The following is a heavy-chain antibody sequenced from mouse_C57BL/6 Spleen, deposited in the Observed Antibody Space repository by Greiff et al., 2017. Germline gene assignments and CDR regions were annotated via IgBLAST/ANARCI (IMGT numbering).Heavy chain of an antibody. CDR2: INPGSGGT. J-gene: IGHJ1*03. Sequence: QVQLQQSGAELVRPGTSVKVSCKASGYAFTNYLIEWVKQRPGQGLEWIGVINPGSGGTNYNEKFKGKATLTADKSSSTAYMQLSSLTSEDSAVYVCARGVTTVQGGYFDVWGTGTTVTVSS. CDR3: ARGVTTVQGGYFDV. V-gene: IGHV1-54*01. D-gene: IGHD1-1*01. CDR1: GYAFTNYL.